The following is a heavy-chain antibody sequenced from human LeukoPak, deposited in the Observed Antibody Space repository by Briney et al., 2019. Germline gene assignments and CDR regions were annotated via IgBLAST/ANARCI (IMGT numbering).Heavy chain of an antibody. CDR2: ISGSGGST. CDR3: AKAYWNEYYFDY. Sequence: GGSLRLSCAASGFTFSSYAMSWVRQTPGKGLEWVSAISGSGGSTYYTDSVKGRFTISRDNSRNTLFLQMNSLRAEDTAVYCCAKAYWNEYYFDYWGQGTLVTVSS. J-gene: IGHJ4*02. CDR1: GFTFSSYA. V-gene: IGHV3-23*01. D-gene: IGHD1-1*01.